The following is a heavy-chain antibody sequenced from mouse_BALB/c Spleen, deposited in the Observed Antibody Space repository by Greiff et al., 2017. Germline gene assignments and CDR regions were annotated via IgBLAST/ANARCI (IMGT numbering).Heavy chain of an antibody. Sequence: EVQLVESGGDLVKPGGSLKLSCAASGFTFSSYGMSWVRQTPDKRLEWVATISSGGSYTYYPDSVKGRFTISRDNAKNTLYLQMSSLKSEDTAMYYCARQAGYDGAYAMDYWGQGTSVTVSS. D-gene: IGHD2-14*01. CDR1: GFTFSSYG. CDR2: ISSGGSYT. CDR3: ARQAGYDGAYAMDY. V-gene: IGHV5-6*01. J-gene: IGHJ4*01.